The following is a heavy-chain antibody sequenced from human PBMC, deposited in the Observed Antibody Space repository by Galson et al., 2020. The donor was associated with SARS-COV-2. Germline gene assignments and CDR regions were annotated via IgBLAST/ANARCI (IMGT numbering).Heavy chain of an antibody. V-gene: IGHV1-69*10. CDR1: GGTFSSYA. CDR3: ASTYYYDSSGYYPLGY. CDR2: IIPILGIA. Sequence: SVKVSCKASGGTFSSYAISWVRQAPGQGLEWMGGIIPILGIANYAQKFQGRVTITADKCTSTAYMELSSLRSEDTAVYYCASTYYYDSSGYYPLGYWGQGTLVTVSS. J-gene: IGHJ4*02. D-gene: IGHD3-22*01.